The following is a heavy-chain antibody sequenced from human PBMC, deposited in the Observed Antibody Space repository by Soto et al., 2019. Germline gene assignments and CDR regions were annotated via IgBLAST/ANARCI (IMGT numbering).Heavy chain of an antibody. CDR1: GFTFTSSA. V-gene: IGHV1-58*01. CDR2: IVVGSGNT. J-gene: IGHJ4*02. Sequence: SVKVSCKASGFTFTSSAVQWVRQARGQRLEWIGWIVVGSGNTNYAQRFQERVTITRDMSTSTAYMELSSLRSEDTAVYYCAAVVSTGTTGGYYFDYWGQGTLVTVSS. D-gene: IGHD1-7*01. CDR3: AAVVSTGTTGGYYFDY.